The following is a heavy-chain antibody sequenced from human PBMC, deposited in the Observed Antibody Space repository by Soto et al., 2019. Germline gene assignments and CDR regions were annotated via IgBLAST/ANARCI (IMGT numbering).Heavy chain of an antibody. Sequence: QVQLQQWGAGLLKPSETLSLTCAVYGGSFSGYYWSWIRQPPGKGLEWIGEINHSGSTNYNPSLKSRVTISVDTSKNQFSLKLSSVTAADTAVYYCAREHCPSSRYYYYYYGMDVWGQGTTVTVSS. CDR1: GGSFSGYY. V-gene: IGHV4-34*01. CDR3: AREHCPSSRYYYYYYGMDV. J-gene: IGHJ6*02. D-gene: IGHD3-3*02. CDR2: INHSGST.